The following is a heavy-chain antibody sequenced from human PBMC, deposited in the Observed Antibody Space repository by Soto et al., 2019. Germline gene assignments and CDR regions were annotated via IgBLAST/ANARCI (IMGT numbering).Heavy chain of an antibody. V-gene: IGHV4-34*01. Sequence: SESLSLTCAFYCGSFIGYYWSWIRQPPGKVLEWIGEINHSGSTNYNPSLKSRVTISVDTSKNQFSLKLSSVTAADTAVYYCARGFGLRFLEWLLRPGFDPWGQGTLVTVSS. D-gene: IGHD3-3*01. CDR3: ARGFGLRFLEWLLRPGFDP. CDR2: INHSGST. CDR1: CGSFIGYY. J-gene: IGHJ5*02.